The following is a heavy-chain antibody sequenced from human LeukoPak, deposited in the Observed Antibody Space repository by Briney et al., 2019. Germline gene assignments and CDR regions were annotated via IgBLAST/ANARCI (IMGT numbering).Heavy chain of an antibody. Sequence: SETLSLTSTVSGGSIISYYMSWIRQPAGKGLEWIGRIYTSGSTNYNPSLKSRVTMSVDTSKNQFSLKLSSVTAADTAVYYCARSDNYYDSSGYYSRWFDPWGQGTLVTVSS. V-gene: IGHV4-4*07. CDR2: IYTSGST. D-gene: IGHD3-22*01. J-gene: IGHJ5*02. CDR3: ARSDNYYDSSGYYSRWFDP. CDR1: GGSIISYY.